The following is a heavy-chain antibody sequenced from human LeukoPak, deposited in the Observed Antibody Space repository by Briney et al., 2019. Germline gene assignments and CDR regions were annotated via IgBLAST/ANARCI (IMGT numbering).Heavy chain of an antibody. Sequence: ASVKVSCKASGCTFTGYYMHWVRQAPGQGLEWMGWINPNSGGTNYAQKFQGRVTMTRDTSISTAYMELSRLRSDDTAVYYCARDYCGGDCYQDYWGQGTLVTVSS. CDR3: ARDYCGGDCYQDY. CDR1: GCTFTGYY. V-gene: IGHV1-2*02. J-gene: IGHJ4*02. D-gene: IGHD2-21*02. CDR2: INPNSGGT.